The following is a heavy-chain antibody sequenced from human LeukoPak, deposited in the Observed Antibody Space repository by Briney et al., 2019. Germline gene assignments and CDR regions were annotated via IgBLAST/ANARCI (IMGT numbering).Heavy chain of an antibody. J-gene: IGHJ1*01. CDR1: GFTFSSYA. V-gene: IGHV3-43D*03. D-gene: IGHD6-13*01. Sequence: GGSLRLSCAASGFTFSSYAMHWVRQAPGKGLEWVSLISWDSGNTYYADSVKGRFTISRDNSKNSLSLQMNSLRAEDTALYYCAKGPGAAVGKRYIQHWGQGTLVTVSS. CDR2: ISWDSGNT. CDR3: AKGPGAAVGKRYIQH.